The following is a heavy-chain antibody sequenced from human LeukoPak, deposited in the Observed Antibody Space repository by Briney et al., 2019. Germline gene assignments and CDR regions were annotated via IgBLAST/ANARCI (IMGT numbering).Heavy chain of an antibody. CDR2: ISYDGSNK. V-gene: IGHV3-30-3*01. CDR1: GFTFSSYA. J-gene: IGHJ6*02. CDR3: ARSVPSSGGSSSITGRAYYYYGMDV. D-gene: IGHD6-13*01. Sequence: GGSLRLSCAASGFTFSSYAMHWVRQAPGKGLEWVAVISYDGSNKYYADSVKGRFTISRDNSKNTLYLQMNSLRAEDTAVYYCARSVPSSGGSSSITGRAYYYYGMDVWGQGTTVTVSS.